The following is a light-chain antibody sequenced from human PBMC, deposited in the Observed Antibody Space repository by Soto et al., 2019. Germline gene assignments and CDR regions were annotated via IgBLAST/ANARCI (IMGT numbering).Light chain of an antibody. CDR3: QQLNSYPRMYT. CDR1: QGISSY. CDR2: AAS. J-gene: IGKJ2*01. V-gene: IGKV1-9*01. Sequence: DIQLTQSPSFLSASVGDRVTITCRASQGISSYLAWYQQKPGKAPKLLIYAASPLQSGVPSRFSGSGSGTEFTLTISSLQPEDFATYYCQQLNSYPRMYTFGQGTKLEIK.